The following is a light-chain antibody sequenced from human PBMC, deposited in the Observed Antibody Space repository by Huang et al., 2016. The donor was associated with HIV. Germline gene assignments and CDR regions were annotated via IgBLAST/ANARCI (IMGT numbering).Light chain of an antibody. CDR1: QSISNY. CDR2: GAS. Sequence: DIQMTQSPSSLSASVGDSVNITCRAGQSISNYLSWYQQRPGKAPKLLIYGASRLQSGVPSRFSGSGSGTDFTLTISSLQPEDFATYYCQQNYGSPFTFGGGTKVDIK. J-gene: IGKJ4*01. CDR3: QQNYGSPFT. V-gene: IGKV1-39*01.